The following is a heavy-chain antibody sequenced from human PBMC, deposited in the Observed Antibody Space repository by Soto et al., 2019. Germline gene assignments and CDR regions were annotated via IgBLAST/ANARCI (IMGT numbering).Heavy chain of an antibody. Sequence: QVQLQESGPGLVKPSQTLSLTCTVSGGSISSGGYYWSRIRQHPGKGLEWIRYIYYSGSTYYYPSLKSRVTISVDTSKNQFSLKLTSVTAADTAVYYCARVSIGGLGGGDCYSWCAAWFDPWGQGTLVTVSS. V-gene: IGHV4-31*03. J-gene: IGHJ5*02. CDR2: IYYSGST. CDR3: ARVSIGGLGGGDCYSWCAAWFDP. CDR1: GGSISSGGYY. D-gene: IGHD2-21*02.